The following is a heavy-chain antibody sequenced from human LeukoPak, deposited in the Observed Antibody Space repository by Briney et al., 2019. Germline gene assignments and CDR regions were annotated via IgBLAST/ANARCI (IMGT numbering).Heavy chain of an antibody. J-gene: IGHJ4*02. Sequence: SETLSLTCTVSGGSISSSNYYWGWIRQPPGKGLEWIASIHSSGTTYYNPSLKSRVNISVDTSKNHFSLKLTSVTAADTAVYYCATRPNFYDSRGYYYDVDYWGQGTPLTVSS. CDR1: GGSISSSNYY. CDR2: IHSSGTT. V-gene: IGHV4-39*02. CDR3: ATRPNFYDSRGYYYDVDY. D-gene: IGHD3-22*01.